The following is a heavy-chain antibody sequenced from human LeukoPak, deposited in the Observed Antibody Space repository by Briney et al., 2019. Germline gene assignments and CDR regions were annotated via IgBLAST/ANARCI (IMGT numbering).Heavy chain of an antibody. Sequence: KPSETLYLTCAVYGGSFSGYYWSWIRQPPGKGLEWIGEINHSGSTNYNPSLKSRVTISVDTSKNQFSLKLSSVTAADTAVYYCARDKQLVRGFYYYYYYMDVWGKGNTVTVSS. J-gene: IGHJ6*03. CDR1: GGSFSGYY. CDR3: ARDKQLVRGFYYYYYYMDV. CDR2: INHSGST. D-gene: IGHD6-6*01. V-gene: IGHV4-34*01.